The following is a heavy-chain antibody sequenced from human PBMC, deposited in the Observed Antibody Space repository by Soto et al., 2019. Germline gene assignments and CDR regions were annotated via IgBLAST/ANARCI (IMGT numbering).Heavy chain of an antibody. D-gene: IGHD3-9*01. J-gene: IGHJ4*02. CDR2: ISSSSSYI. CDR1: GFTFSSYS. CDR3: ASIDYDILTGYWPY. V-gene: IGHV3-21*01. Sequence: EVQLVESGGGLVKPGGSLRLSCAASGFTFSSYSMNWVRQAPGKGLEWVSSISSSSSYIYYADSVKGRFTLSRDNAKNSLYLQMNSLRAEDTAVYYCASIDYDILTGYWPYWGQGTLVTVSS.